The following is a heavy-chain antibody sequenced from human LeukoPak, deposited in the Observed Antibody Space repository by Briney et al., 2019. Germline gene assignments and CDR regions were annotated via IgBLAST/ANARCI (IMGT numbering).Heavy chain of an antibody. V-gene: IGHV3-48*03. Sequence: GGSLRLSCAASGFTLSSYEMNWVRQAPGKGLEWVSYISSSGSTIYYADSVKGRFTISRDNAKNSLYLQVNGLRTEDTAVYYCAKDRLLNCRGDCYIFDYWGQGTVVTVSS. D-gene: IGHD2-21*02. CDR2: ISSSGSTI. CDR3: AKDRLLNCRGDCYIFDY. CDR1: GFTLSSYE. J-gene: IGHJ4*02.